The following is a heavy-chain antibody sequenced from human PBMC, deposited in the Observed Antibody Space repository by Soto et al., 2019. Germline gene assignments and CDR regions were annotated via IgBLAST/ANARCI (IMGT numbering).Heavy chain of an antibody. D-gene: IGHD3-10*01. CDR3: ANSNWFDP. CDR2: IYYSGST. CDR1: GGSISSSTYY. Sequence: SETLSLTCTVSGGSISSSTYYWGWIRQPPGKGLEWIGNIYYSGSTYYNPSLNSRVTISVDTSENQFSLKLSSVTAADTAVYYCANSNWFDPWGQGTLVT. J-gene: IGHJ5*02. V-gene: IGHV4-39*01.